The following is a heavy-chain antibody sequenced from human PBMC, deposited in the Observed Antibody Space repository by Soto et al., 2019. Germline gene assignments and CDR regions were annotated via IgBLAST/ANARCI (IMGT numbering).Heavy chain of an antibody. D-gene: IGHD1-26*01. V-gene: IGHV4-31*02. Sequence: WTWIRQHPGKGLEWIGYIYYSGSTYYNPSLKSRVTISVDTSMNQFSLKLSSVTAADTAMYYCARGMGRYYFDYWGQGTLVTVSS. J-gene: IGHJ4*02. CDR3: ARGMGRYYFDY. CDR2: IYYSGST.